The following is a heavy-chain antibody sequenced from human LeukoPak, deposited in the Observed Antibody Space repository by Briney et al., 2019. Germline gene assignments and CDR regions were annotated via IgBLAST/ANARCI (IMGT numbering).Heavy chain of an antibody. Sequence: PSETLSLTCTVSGGSISSGGYYWSWIRQHPGKGLEWIGYIYYSGSTYYNPSLKSRVTISVDTSKNQFSLKLSSVTAADTAVYYCARASRIPVLRYFGWSIDYWGQGTLVTVSS. J-gene: IGHJ4*02. CDR1: GGSISSGGYY. V-gene: IGHV4-31*03. CDR3: ARASRIPVLRYFGWSIDY. D-gene: IGHD3-9*01. CDR2: IYYSGST.